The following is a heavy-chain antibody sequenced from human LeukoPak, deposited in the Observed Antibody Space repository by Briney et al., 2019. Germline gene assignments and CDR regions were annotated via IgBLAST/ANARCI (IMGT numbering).Heavy chain of an antibody. CDR1: GFTVSSNY. V-gene: IGHV3-53*01. D-gene: IGHD7-27*01. Sequence: GGSLRLSCAASGFTVSSNYMSWVRQAPGKGLEWVSVIYSGGSTYYADSVKGRFTISRDNSKSTLYIQMNSLRAEDTAVYYCVQDWAWGAFGSWGQGTLVTVSS. J-gene: IGHJ4*02. CDR2: IYSGGST. CDR3: VQDWAWGAFGS.